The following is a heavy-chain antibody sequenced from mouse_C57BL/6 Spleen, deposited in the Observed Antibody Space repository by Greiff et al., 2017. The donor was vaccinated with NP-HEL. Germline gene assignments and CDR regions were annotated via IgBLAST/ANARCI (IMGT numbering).Heavy chain of an antibody. J-gene: IGHJ4*01. V-gene: IGHV1-22*01. Sequence: EVQGVESGPELVKPGASVKMSCKASGYTFTDYNMHWVKQSHGKSLEWIGYINPNNGGTSYNQKFKGKATLTVNKSSSTAYMELRSLTSEDSAVYYCARPLYDYTVYYYAMDYWGQGTSVTVSS. CDR3: ARPLYDYTVYYYAMDY. CDR2: INPNNGGT. D-gene: IGHD2-4*01. CDR1: GYTFTDYN.